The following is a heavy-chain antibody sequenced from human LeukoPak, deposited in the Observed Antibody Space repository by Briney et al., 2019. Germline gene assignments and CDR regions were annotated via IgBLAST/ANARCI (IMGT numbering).Heavy chain of an antibody. D-gene: IGHD3-10*01. CDR2: IYYSGST. CDR3: ARDRAGYAFDI. J-gene: IGHJ3*02. Sequence: SETLSLNCTVSGGSISSGGYYWSWIRQHPGKGLEWIGYIYYSGSTYYNPSLKSRVTISVDTSKNQFSLKLSSVTAADTAVYYCARDRAGYAFDIWGQGTMVTVSS. V-gene: IGHV4-31*03. CDR1: GGSISSGGYY.